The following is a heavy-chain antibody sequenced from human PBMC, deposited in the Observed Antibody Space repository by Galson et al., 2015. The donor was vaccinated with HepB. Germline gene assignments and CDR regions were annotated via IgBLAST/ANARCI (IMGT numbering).Heavy chain of an antibody. D-gene: IGHD1-26*01. CDR1: GDSVSSNSAA. V-gene: IGHV6-1*01. CDR3: ARASIVGSAHFDY. J-gene: IGHJ4*02. Sequence: CAISGDSVSSNSAAWNWIRQSPSRGLEWLGRTYYRSRWFNGYEVSVKSRITINPDTSKNQFSLQLNSVTPEDTAVYYCARASIVGSAHFDYWGQGTLVTVSS. CDR2: TYYRSRWFN.